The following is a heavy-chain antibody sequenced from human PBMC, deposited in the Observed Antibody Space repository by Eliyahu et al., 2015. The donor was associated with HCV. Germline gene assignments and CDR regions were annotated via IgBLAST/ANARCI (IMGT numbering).Heavy chain of an antibody. D-gene: IGHD3-3*01. V-gene: IGHV3-7*03. CDR3: ARGLRGYDFWSGLNSWFDP. CDR2: IKQDGSEK. CDR1: GFTFSXYW. J-gene: IGHJ5*02. Sequence: EVQLVESGGGLVQPGGSLRLSCAASGFTFSXYWMSWVRQAPGKGLEWVANIKQDGSEKYYVDSVKGRFTISRDNAKNSLYLQMNSLRAEDTAVYYCARGLRGYDFWSGLNSWFDPWGQGTLVTVSS.